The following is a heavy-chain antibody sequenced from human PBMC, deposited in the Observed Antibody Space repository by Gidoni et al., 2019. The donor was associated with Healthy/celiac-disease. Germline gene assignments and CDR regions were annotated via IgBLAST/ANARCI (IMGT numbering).Heavy chain of an antibody. V-gene: IGHV4-38-2*02. Sequence: QVQLQESGPGLVKPSETLSLTCAVSGYSISSGYYWGWIRQPPGKGLEWIGSIYHSGSTYYNPSLKSRVTISVDTSKNQFSLKLSSVTAADTAVYYCARDRSSGKTTDFDYWGQGTLVTVSS. D-gene: IGHD3-10*01. J-gene: IGHJ4*02. CDR3: ARDRSSGKTTDFDY. CDR2: IYHSGST. CDR1: GYSISSGYY.